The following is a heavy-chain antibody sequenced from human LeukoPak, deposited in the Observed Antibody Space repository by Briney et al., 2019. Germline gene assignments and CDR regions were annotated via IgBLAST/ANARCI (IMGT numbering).Heavy chain of an antibody. V-gene: IGHV3-23*01. CDR3: AKRPGYSYGGYYFDY. J-gene: IGHJ4*02. CDR1: GFTFSTYA. Sequence: QSGGSLRLSCAASGFTFSTYAMSWVRQAPGKGLEWVSAISGGGGSTYYADSVKGRFTISRDNSKNTLYLQMNSLRAEDTAVYYCAKRPGYSYGGYYFDYWGQGTLVTVSS. CDR2: ISGGGGST. D-gene: IGHD5-18*01.